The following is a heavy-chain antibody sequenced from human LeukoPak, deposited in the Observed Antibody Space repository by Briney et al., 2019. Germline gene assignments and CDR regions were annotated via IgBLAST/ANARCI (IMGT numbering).Heavy chain of an antibody. CDR2: INGDESST. J-gene: IGHJ4*02. CDR1: AFTFNTYW. D-gene: IGHD3-3*01. Sequence: RGSLRLSCAASAFTFNTYWMHWVRQVPGRGLEWVSRINGDESSTNYADSVKGRFTISRDNAKDTLYLHMNSLTAEDTAVYYCARGAEWAYYFDYWGQGTLVTVSS. CDR3: ARGAEWAYYFDY. V-gene: IGHV3-74*01.